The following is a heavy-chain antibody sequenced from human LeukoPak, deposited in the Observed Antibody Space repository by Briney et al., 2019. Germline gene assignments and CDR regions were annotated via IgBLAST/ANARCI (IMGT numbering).Heavy chain of an antibody. CDR3: ARAFGPASDHHDFYDF. D-gene: IGHD3/OR15-3a*01. Sequence: HPGGSLRLSCAASGFTFNNHPMHWVRQASGKRLEYVSAISPSGDWTWYADSVKGRFTISRDNSKNTMYLQMGSLRPEDMGVYYCARAFGPASDHHDFYDFWGRGTTVTVSS. V-gene: IGHV3-64*02. CDR1: GFTFNNHP. CDR2: ISPSGDWT. J-gene: IGHJ3*01.